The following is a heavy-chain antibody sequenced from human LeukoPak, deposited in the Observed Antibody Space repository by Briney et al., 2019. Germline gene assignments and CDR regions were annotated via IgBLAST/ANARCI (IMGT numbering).Heavy chain of an antibody. Sequence: PGGSLRLSCAASGFTFSSYGMHWVRQAPGKGLEWVAFIRYDGTNKYYADSVKGRCTIPRDNSKNTLYLQMNSLRAEDTAVHCCANILGASYSGFDYGDYWGQGTLVTVSS. CDR1: GFTFSSYG. CDR2: IRYDGTNK. V-gene: IGHV3-30*02. CDR3: ANILGASYSGFDYGDY. D-gene: IGHD5-12*01. J-gene: IGHJ4*02.